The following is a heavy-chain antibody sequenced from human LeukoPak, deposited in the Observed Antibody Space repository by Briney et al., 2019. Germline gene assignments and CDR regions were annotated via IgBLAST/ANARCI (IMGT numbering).Heavy chain of an antibody. Sequence: SQTLSLTCALSGDSVSNDRAAWNWIRQSPSRGLEWLVRTFYRSKWYNDYAVSVKGRIAFSADTPKNQFTLQLNSVTPDDTAVYFCARQGSAGWTFDFWGQGTLVTVSS. J-gene: IGHJ4*02. CDR2: TFYRSKWYN. CDR1: GDSVSNDRAA. CDR3: ARQGSAGWTFDF. V-gene: IGHV6-1*01. D-gene: IGHD6-19*01.